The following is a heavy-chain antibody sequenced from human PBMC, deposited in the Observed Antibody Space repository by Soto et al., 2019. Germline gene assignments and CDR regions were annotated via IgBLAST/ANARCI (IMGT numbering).Heavy chain of an antibody. Sequence: GASVKVSCKAFGYTFTGYYTHWVRQAPGQGLEWMAYIDPNSGATKYAQKFQGLVTLTRDTSIRTAYMELTSLRSDDTAVYYCARGGGTILAPLPWGQGTLVTVSS. CDR1: GYTFTGYY. V-gene: IGHV1-2*04. J-gene: IGHJ1*01. CDR3: ARGGGTILAPLP. D-gene: IGHD1-1*01. CDR2: IDPNSGAT.